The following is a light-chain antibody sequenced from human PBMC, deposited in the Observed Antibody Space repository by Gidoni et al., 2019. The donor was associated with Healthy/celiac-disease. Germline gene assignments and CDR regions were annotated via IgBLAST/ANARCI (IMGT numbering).Light chain of an antibody. Sequence: DIQMTQSPSSLSASVGDRVTITCQASQDISNYLNWYQQKPGKAPKLLIYDASNLETGVPSRFSGSGSRTDFTFTISSLQPEDIATYYCQRYDNLPTFGPGTKVDIK. V-gene: IGKV1-33*01. CDR2: DAS. CDR3: QRYDNLPT. CDR1: QDISNY. J-gene: IGKJ3*01.